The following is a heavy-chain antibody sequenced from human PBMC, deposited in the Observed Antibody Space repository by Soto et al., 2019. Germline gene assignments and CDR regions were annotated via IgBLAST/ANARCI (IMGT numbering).Heavy chain of an antibody. V-gene: IGHV4-31*03. CDR2: THHSGST. Sequence: QVQLQESGPGLVKPSQTLSLTCTVSGGSIDITGYYWSWIRQHPGKGLEWVGYTHHSGSTFLNPSLKSRITISVDTSKNQFSLRLSFVTAADTAVYYCARYKYYGSGRFSPWGQGTLVTVST. CDR1: GGSIDITGYY. J-gene: IGHJ5*02. D-gene: IGHD3-10*01. CDR3: ARYKYYGSGRFSP.